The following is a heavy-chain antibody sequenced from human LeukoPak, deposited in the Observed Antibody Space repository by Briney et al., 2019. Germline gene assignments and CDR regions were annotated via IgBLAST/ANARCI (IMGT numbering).Heavy chain of an antibody. Sequence: GGSLRLSCAASGFTFSSYGMHWVRQAPGKGLEWVSSISSSSSYIYYADSVKGRFTISRDNAKNSLYLQMNSLRAEDTAVYYCASTLTTVVSFFGYWGQGTLVTVSS. CDR1: GFTFSSYG. D-gene: IGHD4-23*01. CDR3: ASTLTTVVSFFGY. V-gene: IGHV3-21*01. J-gene: IGHJ4*02. CDR2: ISSSSSYI.